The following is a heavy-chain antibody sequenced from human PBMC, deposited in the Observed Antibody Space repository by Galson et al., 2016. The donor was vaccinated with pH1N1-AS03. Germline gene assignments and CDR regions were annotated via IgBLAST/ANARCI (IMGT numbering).Heavy chain of an antibody. CDR1: GFTPTNHP. Sequence: SLRLSCAASGFTPTNHPLHWVRQAPGKGLEWVAVLSYDDTYKYYAESVKGRFSIFRDMSDNTLYLQMGSLRPEDTAIYFCARGLQKPSQLWLLAPFDIWGQGTMVCVSS. V-gene: IGHV3-30*14. CDR2: LSYDDTYK. J-gene: IGHJ3*02. CDR3: ARGLQKPSQLWLLAPFDI. D-gene: IGHD3/OR15-3a*01.